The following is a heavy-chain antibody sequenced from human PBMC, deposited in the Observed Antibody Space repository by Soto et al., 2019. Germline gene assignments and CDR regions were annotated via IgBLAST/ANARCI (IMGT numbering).Heavy chain of an antibody. Sequence: EVQLLESGGGLVQPGGSLRLSCAASGFTFSSYAMSWVRQAPGKGLEWVSAISGSGGSTYYADSVKGRFTMSRDNSKNTLYVKINSLRVEDTAVYYRAKGSGWYSYFDYWGQGTVVTVCS. CDR1: GFTFSSYA. J-gene: IGHJ4*02. V-gene: IGHV3-23*01. CDR2: ISGSGGST. CDR3: AKGSGWYSYFDY. D-gene: IGHD6-19*01.